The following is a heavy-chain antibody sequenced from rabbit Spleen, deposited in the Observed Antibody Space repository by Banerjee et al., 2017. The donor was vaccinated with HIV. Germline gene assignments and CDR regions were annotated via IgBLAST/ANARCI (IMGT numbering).Heavy chain of an antibody. D-gene: IGHD1-1*01. V-gene: IGHV1S45*01. Sequence: QEQLEESGGGLVKPEGSLTLTCKASGVSFNDKDVMCWVRQAPGKGLEWITCINMVTGKSVYASWAKGRFTISKTSSTTVTLQMTSLTAADTATYFCARHIDTSSYSYYFYLWGPGTLVTVS. CDR3: ARHIDTSSYSYYFYL. CDR1: GVSFNDKDV. CDR2: INMVTGKS. J-gene: IGHJ4*01.